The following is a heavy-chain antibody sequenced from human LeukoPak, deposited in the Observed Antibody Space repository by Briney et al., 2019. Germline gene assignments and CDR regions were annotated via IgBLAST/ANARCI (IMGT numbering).Heavy chain of an antibody. CDR3: AKSDSADGTFDV. V-gene: IGHV5-51*01. Sequence: GESLKISCEASGYRFDFYWIAWVRQMPGKGLEWMGIIYPGDGDARYGPSMQGQVIMSGDTSINTAYLYLSSPKVSDTAIYYCAKSDSADGTFDVCGQRTLVSASS. J-gene: IGHJ3*01. CDR1: GYRFDFYW. D-gene: IGHD1-1*01. CDR2: IYPGDGDA.